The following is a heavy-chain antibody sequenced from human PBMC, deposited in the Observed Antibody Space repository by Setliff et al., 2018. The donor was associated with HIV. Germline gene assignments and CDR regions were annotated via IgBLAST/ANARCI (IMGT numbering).Heavy chain of an antibody. D-gene: IGHD1-26*01. CDR3: ARDVGGVHMATNFDF. CDR1: GSIVSYY. V-gene: IGHV4-4*07. CDR2: IYSSGNT. J-gene: IGHJ4*02. Sequence: GSIVSYYWTWIRQPAGKGLEWMGRIYSSGNTEYNPSLKGRVTMSVDTSENQFSLRLASVTAADTAVYYCARDVGGVHMATNFDFWGQGTLVTVSS.